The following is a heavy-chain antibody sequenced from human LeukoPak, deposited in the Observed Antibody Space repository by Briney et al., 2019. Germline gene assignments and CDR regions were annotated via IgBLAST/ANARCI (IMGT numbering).Heavy chain of an antibody. V-gene: IGHV1-2*02. D-gene: IGHD6-6*01. CDR1: GCTFTGYY. CDR2: INPNSGGT. Sequence: GASVKVSCKASGCTFTGYYMHWVRQAPGHGLEWMGWINPNSGGTNYAQKFQGRVTMTRDTSISTAYMELSRLRSDDTAVYYCARVIAARNWFDPWGQGTLVTVSS. J-gene: IGHJ5*02. CDR3: ARVIAARNWFDP.